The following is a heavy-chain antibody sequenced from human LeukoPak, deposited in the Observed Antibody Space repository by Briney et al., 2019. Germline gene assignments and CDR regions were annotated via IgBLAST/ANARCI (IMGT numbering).Heavy chain of an antibody. CDR3: ARDGYPFDF. Sequence: PGGSLRLSCAASGFRLSSYWMSWVGQAPGKWAEWVANIKQDGSEKYYVDSVKVRFTISRDNAKNSLYLQMNSLRAADTALYSCARDGYPFDFWGQGTMVTVSS. J-gene: IGHJ4*02. D-gene: IGHD1-1*01. V-gene: IGHV3-7*01. CDR1: GFRLSSYW. CDR2: IKQDGSEK.